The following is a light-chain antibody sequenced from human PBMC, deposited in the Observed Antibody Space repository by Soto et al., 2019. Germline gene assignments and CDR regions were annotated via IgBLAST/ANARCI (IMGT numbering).Light chain of an antibody. V-gene: IGKV3-11*01. CDR2: DAS. CDR3: QQRYNWPNT. Sequence: EIVLTQSPATLSLSPGERATLSCRASQSVSSYLAWYQQKPGQAPRLLIYDASNRATGIPARFSGSGSGTDFTLTISSLEPEDFAVYYCQQRYNWPNTFGQGTKLEIK. J-gene: IGKJ2*01. CDR1: QSVSSY.